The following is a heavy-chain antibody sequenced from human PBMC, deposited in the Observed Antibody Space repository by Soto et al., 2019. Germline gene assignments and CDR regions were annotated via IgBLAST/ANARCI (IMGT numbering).Heavy chain of an antibody. CDR1: GFTFSRDW. CDR3: ARGAKGNYYQDS. J-gene: IGHJ4*02. Sequence: EVQLVESGGDLVQPGGSLRLSCAASGFTFSRDWMHWVRQAPGKGREWVSRVNTNETTTNYADSVRGRFAISRDNAKNAFYLQMNSLSVEDTAIYFCARGAKGNYYQDSWGQGTLVTVSP. V-gene: IGHV3-74*01. D-gene: IGHD1-26*01. CDR2: VNTNETTT.